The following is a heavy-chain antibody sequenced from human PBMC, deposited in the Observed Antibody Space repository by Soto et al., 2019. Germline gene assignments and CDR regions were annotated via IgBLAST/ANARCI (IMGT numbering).Heavy chain of an antibody. CDR1: GFSFSTYG. CDR2: VSGGSGVT. V-gene: IGHV3-23*01. D-gene: IGHD1-1*01. J-gene: IGHJ5*02. CDR3: TRWNGYGDL. Sequence: EMQLLESGGGLVQPGGSLRLSCVVSGFSFSTYGVTWVRQAPGKGLEWVCGVSGGSGVTHYTDSVKGRFTISGDDYKNTVYLQMHSLRGEDTAVYYWTRWNGYGDLWGQGTLVTVSS.